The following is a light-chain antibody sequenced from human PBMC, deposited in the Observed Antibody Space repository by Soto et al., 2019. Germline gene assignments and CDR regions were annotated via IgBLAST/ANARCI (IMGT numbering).Light chain of an antibody. CDR2: EDN. J-gene: IGLJ1*01. CDR1: SSDVGRYSL. Sequence: QSVLTQPASVSRSPGQSITISCTGASSDVGRYSLVSWYQHHPGKAPKLVIYEDNKWPSGVSNRFSGSKSGNTASLTISVLQAEDEADYYCCSYAGSGSYVFGTGTKVTVL. CDR3: CSYAGSGSYV. V-gene: IGLV2-23*01.